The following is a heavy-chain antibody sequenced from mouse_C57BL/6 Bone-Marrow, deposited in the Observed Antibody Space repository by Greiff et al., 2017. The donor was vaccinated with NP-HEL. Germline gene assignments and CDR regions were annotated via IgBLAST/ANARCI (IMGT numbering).Heavy chain of an antibody. D-gene: IGHD1-1*01. Sequence: QVQLQQPGAELVKPGASVKVSCKASGYTFTSYWMHWVKQRPGQGLEWIGRIHPSDSDTNYNQKFKGKVTLTVDKSSSTAYMQLSSLTSEDSAVYYCAMDNFGYYGSSYFYWGQGTTLTVSS. V-gene: IGHV1-74*01. CDR3: AMDNFGYYGSSYFY. J-gene: IGHJ2*01. CDR2: IHPSDSDT. CDR1: GYTFTSYW.